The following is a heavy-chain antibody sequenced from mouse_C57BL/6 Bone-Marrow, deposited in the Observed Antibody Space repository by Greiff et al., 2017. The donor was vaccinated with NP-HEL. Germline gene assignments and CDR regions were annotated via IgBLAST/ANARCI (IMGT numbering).Heavy chain of an antibody. Sequence: ESGPGLVKPSQSLSLTCSVTGYSITSGYYWNWIRQFPGNKLEWMGYISYDGSNNYNPSLKNRISITRDTSKNQFFLKLNSVTTEDTATYYCAREKKKNFDYWGQGTTLTVSS. CDR1: GYSITSGYY. V-gene: IGHV3-6*01. J-gene: IGHJ2*01. CDR2: ISYDGSN. CDR3: AREKKKNFDY.